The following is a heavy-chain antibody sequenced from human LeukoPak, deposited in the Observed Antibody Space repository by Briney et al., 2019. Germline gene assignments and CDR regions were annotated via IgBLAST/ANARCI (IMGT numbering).Heavy chain of an antibody. J-gene: IGHJ4*02. CDR3: AKSSPPPLRY. V-gene: IGHV3-23*01. CDR1: GFTLSSYA. Sequence: GGSLTLSCPASGFTLSSYAMSWLRQAPGKGLEWVSAFSGIGGSTYYADSVKGRFTITRDNSKNTLYLQMNSLRAEGTAVYYCAKSSPPPLRYWGQGGLVSVCS. CDR2: FSGIGGST.